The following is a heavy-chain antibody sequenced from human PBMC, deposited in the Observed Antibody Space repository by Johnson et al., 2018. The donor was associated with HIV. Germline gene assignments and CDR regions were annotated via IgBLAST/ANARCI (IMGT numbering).Heavy chain of an antibody. CDR1: GFTFNIYG. Sequence: QVQLVESAGGVVHPGRSLRLSCAASGFTFNIYGMHWVRQSPGKGLEWVAVISYDGSNKYYADSVRGRFTVSRDNSKNSLYLQMNRLRAEDTAGYYCARELATMCAFDIWGQGTMVTVSS. D-gene: IGHD5-12*01. CDR2: ISYDGSNK. J-gene: IGHJ3*02. CDR3: ARELATMCAFDI. V-gene: IGHV3-30*03.